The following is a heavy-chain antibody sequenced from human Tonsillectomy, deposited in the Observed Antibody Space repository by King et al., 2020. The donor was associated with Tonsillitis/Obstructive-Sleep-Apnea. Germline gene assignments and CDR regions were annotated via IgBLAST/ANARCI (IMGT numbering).Heavy chain of an antibody. D-gene: IGHD4-17*01. J-gene: IGHJ4*02. CDR3: ATRPHGDYPFFDY. V-gene: IGHV3-66*01. CDR1: GFTVSGKY. Sequence: VQLVESGGGLVQPGGSLRLSCAASGFTVSGKYMSWVRQPPGKGLEWVSLIYRGGGISYTDSVKDRFTISRDVSKTTLYLQMKGLGAEDTAVYYCATRPHGDYPFFDYWGQGTLVTVSS. CDR2: IYRGGGI.